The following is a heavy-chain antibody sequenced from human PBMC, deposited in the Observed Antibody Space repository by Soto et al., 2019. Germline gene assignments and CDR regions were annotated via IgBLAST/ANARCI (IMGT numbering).Heavy chain of an antibody. CDR2: ISSSGSTI. Sequence: GGSLRLSCAASGFTFSSYEMNWVRQAPGKGLEWVSYISSSGSTIYYADSVKGRFTISRDNAKNSLYLQMNSLRAEDTAVYYCARDHDDLNWFDPWGQGTLVTVSS. CDR1: GFTFSSYE. D-gene: IGHD4-17*01. CDR3: ARDHDDLNWFDP. J-gene: IGHJ5*02. V-gene: IGHV3-48*03.